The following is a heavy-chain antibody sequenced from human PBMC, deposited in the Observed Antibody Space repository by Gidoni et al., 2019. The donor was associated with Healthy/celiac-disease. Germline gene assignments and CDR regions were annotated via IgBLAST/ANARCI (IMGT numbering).Heavy chain of an antibody. J-gene: IGHJ6*02. Sequence: EVQLVESGGGVVRPGGSLRLSCAASGFPFDDYGMSWVRQAPGKGLEWVAGINWNGGSTGYADSVKGRFTISRDNAKNSLYLQMNSLRAEDTALYHCARGVGSGGSCYSCHSYYGMDVWGQGTTVTVSS. CDR1: GFPFDDYG. CDR2: INWNGGST. V-gene: IGHV3-20*01. CDR3: ARGVGSGGSCYSCHSYYGMDV. D-gene: IGHD2-15*01.